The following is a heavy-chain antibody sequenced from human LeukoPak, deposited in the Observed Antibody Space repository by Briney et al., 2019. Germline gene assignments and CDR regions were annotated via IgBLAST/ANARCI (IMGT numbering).Heavy chain of an antibody. CDR3: ARRDSDYDFWSGYYWFDY. V-gene: IGHV3-7*01. CDR2: IKQDGSEK. CDR1: GFTFSSYW. Sequence: PGGSLRLSCAASGFTFSSYWMSWVRQAPGKGLEWVANIKQDGSEKYYVDSVKGRFTISRDNAKNSLYLQMNSLRAEDTAVYYCARRDSDYDFWSGYYWFDYWGQGTLVTVSS. D-gene: IGHD3-3*01. J-gene: IGHJ4*02.